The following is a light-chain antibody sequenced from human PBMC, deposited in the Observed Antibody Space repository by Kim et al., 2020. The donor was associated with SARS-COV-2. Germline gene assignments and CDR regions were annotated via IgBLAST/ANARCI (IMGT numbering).Light chain of an antibody. CDR3: QQYDNIPRYT. Sequence: ASVRERVTITCQASQDISNYLNWYQQKPGRAPKLLIYDVFNLETGVPSRFSGSGSGTNFTFTISSLQPEDIATYYCQQYDNIPRYTFGQGTKLEI. CDR1: QDISNY. V-gene: IGKV1-33*01. CDR2: DVF. J-gene: IGKJ2*01.